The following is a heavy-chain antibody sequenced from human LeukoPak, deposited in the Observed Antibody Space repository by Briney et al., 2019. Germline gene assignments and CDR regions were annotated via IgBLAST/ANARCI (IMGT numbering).Heavy chain of an antibody. D-gene: IGHD6-13*01. CDR3: ARGGQLVLGYYFDY. V-gene: IGHV4-59*01. J-gene: IGHJ4*02. CDR2: IYYSGST. CDR1: GGSISSYY. Sequence: PETLSLTCTVSGGSISSYYWSWIRQPPGKGLEWIGYIYYSGSTNYNPSLKSRVTISVDTSKNQFSLKLSSVTAADTAVYYCARGGQLVLGYYFDYWGQGTLVTVSS.